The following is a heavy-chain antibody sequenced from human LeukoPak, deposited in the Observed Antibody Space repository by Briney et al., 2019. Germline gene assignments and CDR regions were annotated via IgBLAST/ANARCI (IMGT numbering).Heavy chain of an antibody. CDR2: IYYSGST. CDR1: GGSISSYY. CDR3: ARFGNYDSSGYYFDY. V-gene: IGHV4-59*12. Sequence: SETLSLTCTVSGGSISSYYWSWIRQPPGKGLEWIGYIYYSGSTNYNPSLKSRVTISVDTSKNQFSLKLSSVTAADTAVYYCARFGNYDSSGYYFDYWGQGTLVTVSS. D-gene: IGHD3-22*01. J-gene: IGHJ4*02.